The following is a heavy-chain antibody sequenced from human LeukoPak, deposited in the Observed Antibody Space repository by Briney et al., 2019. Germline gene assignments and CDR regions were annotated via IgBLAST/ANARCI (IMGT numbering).Heavy chain of an antibody. CDR3: AREKEGGSRGNYFDY. CDR2: IKQDGSEK. V-gene: IGHV3-7*01. J-gene: IGHJ4*02. D-gene: IGHD1-26*01. CDR1: GFTFSSYW. Sequence: GGSLRLSCAASGFTFSSYWVSWVRQAPGKGLEWVANIKQDGSEKYYVDSVKGRFTISRDNAKNSLYLQMNSLRAEDTAVYYCAREKEGGSRGNYFDYWGQGTLVTVSS.